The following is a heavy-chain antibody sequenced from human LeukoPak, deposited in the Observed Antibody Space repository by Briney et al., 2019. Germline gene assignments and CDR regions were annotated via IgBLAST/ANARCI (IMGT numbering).Heavy chain of an antibody. CDR2: IYYSGST. D-gene: IGHD3-10*01. CDR1: GGSVSSGDYY. Sequence: SQTLSLTCTVSGGSVSSGDYYWGWIRQPPGKGLEWIGYIYYSGSTYYNPSLKSRATISVDRSKNQFSLKLSSVTAADTAVYYCARDYYGPGSLRYFDLWGRGTLVTVSS. CDR3: ARDYYGPGSLRYFDL. V-gene: IGHV4-30-4*01. J-gene: IGHJ2*01.